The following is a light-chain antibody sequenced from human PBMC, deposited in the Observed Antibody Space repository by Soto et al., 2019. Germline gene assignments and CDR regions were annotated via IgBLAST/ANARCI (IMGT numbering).Light chain of an antibody. CDR2: DVT. CDR1: SSDIGAYNY. J-gene: IGLJ2*01. V-gene: IGLV2-14*03. Sequence: QSALTQPASVSGSPGQSIAISCTGASSDIGAYNYVSWYQHHPGKAPKLIIYDVTKRPSGVSDRFSGSKSGNTASLTISGLRAEDEGDYYCSSYTSSATLVFGGGTKVTVL. CDR3: SSYTSSATLV.